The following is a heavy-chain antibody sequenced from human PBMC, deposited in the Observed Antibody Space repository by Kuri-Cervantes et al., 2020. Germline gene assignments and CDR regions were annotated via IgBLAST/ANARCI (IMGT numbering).Heavy chain of an antibody. CDR3: ARDASRITGATNDY. CDR1: GFTFSRDA. V-gene: IGHV3-30*01. Sequence: GESLKISCAASGFTFSRDAMHWVRQAPGKGLEWVAVISYDGSNKYYADSVKGRFTISRDNSKNTLYLQMNSLRAEDTAVYYCARDASRITGATNDYWGQGTLVTVSS. J-gene: IGHJ4*02. CDR2: ISYDGSNK. D-gene: IGHD1-20*01.